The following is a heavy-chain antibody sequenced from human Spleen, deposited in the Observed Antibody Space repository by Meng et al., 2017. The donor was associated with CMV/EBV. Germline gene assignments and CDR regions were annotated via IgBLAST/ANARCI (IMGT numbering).Heavy chain of an antibody. J-gene: IGHJ4*02. CDR1: GFTFSSYS. D-gene: IGHD3-3*01. CDR3: ATNYDFWSGYSVY. V-gene: IGHV3-21*01. CDR2: ISSSSSYI. Sequence: AASGFTFSSYSMNWVRQAPGKGLEWVSSISSSSSYIYYADSVKGRFTISRDNAKNSLYLQMNSLRAEDTAVYYCATNYDFWSGYSVYWGQGTLVTVSS.